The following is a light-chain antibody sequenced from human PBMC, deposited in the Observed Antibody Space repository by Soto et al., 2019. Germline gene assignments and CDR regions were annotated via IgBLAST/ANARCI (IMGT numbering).Light chain of an antibody. Sequence: EIVLTQSPGTLSFSPGERATLPCRARQSVSSSYLAWYQQKPGQAPRLLIYGASSRATGIPDRFSGGGSGTDFTLTISRLEPEDFAVYYCQQYGSSLTWTFGQGTKVDIK. J-gene: IGKJ1*01. CDR3: QQYGSSLTWT. V-gene: IGKV3-20*01. CDR1: QSVSSSY. CDR2: GAS.